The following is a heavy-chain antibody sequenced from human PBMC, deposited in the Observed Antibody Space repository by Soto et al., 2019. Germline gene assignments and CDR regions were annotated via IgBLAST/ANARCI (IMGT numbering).Heavy chain of an antibody. CDR2: LSDTT. D-gene: IGHD3-16*01. Sequence: EVQLLDSGGDLVQPGGFLRLSCAASGFTFDDYDMSWVRQAPGKGLEWVSTLSDTTYYADSVRGRFTISRATSGSTLYLQMNRLGVDDTAVYYCARSLGTSRHFFDHWGQGTLVTVSS. V-gene: IGHV3-23*01. CDR1: GFTFDDYD. J-gene: IGHJ4*02. CDR3: ARSLGTSRHFFDH.